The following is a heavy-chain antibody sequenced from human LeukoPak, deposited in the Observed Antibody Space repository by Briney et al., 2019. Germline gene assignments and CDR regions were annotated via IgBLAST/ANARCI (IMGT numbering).Heavy chain of an antibody. CDR1: GFTLSDHW. V-gene: IGHV3-74*03. CDR2: IESDASRT. J-gene: IGHJ6*02. D-gene: IGHD4-17*01. Sequence: GGSLRLTCVASGFTLSDHWMYWVRQGPGRGLAHVSRIESDASRTTYADSVKGRFIISRDDAKNTMYLQMNSLRGEDTAVYYCVKGGHKLDIQTTHYYYGLDVWGQGTTVAVSS. CDR3: VKGGHKLDIQTTHYYYGLDV.